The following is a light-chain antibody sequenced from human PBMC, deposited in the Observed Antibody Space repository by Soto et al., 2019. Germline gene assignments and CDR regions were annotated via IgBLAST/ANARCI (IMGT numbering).Light chain of an antibody. CDR2: RAS. V-gene: IGKV1-5*03. Sequence: DIQMTQSPSPLSASVGDRVTITCRASQSITTWLAWYQQKPGKAPKLLIYRASSLESGVPSRFSGSGSGTELTLTISSLKPDDSATYYCQQYDDYWTLGQGTKVEIK. J-gene: IGKJ1*01. CDR1: QSITTW. CDR3: QQYDDYWT.